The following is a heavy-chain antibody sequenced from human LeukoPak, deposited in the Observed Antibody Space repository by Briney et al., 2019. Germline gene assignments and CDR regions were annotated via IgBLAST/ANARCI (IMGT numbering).Heavy chain of an antibody. CDR3: ARQRGRRDGLNEPGDY. CDR2: SYPGDSDT. Sequence: GESLKISCKGSGDIFTTYCIAWVRQMPGKGLEWMGISYPGDSDTRYNPSFRGQVTFSADKSISTAYLQWSSLKASDTAMYYCARQRGRRDGLNEPGDYWGQGTLVTVSS. D-gene: IGHD5-24*01. CDR1: GDIFTTYC. J-gene: IGHJ4*02. V-gene: IGHV5-51*01.